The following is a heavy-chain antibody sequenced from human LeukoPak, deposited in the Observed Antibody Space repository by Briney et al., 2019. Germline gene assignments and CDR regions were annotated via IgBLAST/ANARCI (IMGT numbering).Heavy chain of an antibody. CDR2: INPNSGGT. CDR3: ARDNGGTAMAYYYYYYMDV. D-gene: IGHD5-18*01. V-gene: IGHV1-2*02. CDR1: GYTFTGYY. Sequence: ASVKVSCKASGYTFTGYYMHWVRQAPGQGLEWMGWINPNSGGTNYAQKFQGRVTMTRDTSISTAYMELSRLRSDDTAVYYCARDNGGTAMAYYYYYYMDVWGKGTTVTISS. J-gene: IGHJ6*03.